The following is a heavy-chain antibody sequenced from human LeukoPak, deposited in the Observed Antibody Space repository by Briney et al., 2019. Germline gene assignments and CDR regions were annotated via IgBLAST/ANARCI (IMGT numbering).Heavy chain of an antibody. CDR1: GFTFSIYS. Sequence: GGSLRLSCAASGFTFSIYSMNWVRQAPGKGLEWVSYISSSSSTIYYADSVKGRFTISRNNAKNSLYLQMNSLRDEDTAVYYCARERGLRNDAFDIWGQGTMVTVSS. CDR2: ISSSSSTI. V-gene: IGHV3-48*02. J-gene: IGHJ3*02. D-gene: IGHD1-14*01. CDR3: ARERGLRNDAFDI.